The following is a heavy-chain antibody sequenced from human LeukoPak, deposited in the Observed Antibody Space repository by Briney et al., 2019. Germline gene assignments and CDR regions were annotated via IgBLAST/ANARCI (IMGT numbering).Heavy chain of an antibody. Sequence: ASVKVSCKASGGTFSSYAISWVRQAPGQGLEWMGGIIPISGTANYAQKFQGRVTITADESTSTAYMELSSLRSEDTAVYYCARGIQLWYTIHYFDYWGQGTLVTVSS. CDR1: GGTFSSYA. CDR3: ARGIQLWYTIHYFDY. D-gene: IGHD5-18*01. CDR2: IIPISGTA. V-gene: IGHV1-69*01. J-gene: IGHJ4*02.